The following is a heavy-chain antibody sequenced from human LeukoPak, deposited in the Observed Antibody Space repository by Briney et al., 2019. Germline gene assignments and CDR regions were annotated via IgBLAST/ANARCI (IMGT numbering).Heavy chain of an antibody. D-gene: IGHD5-12*01. J-gene: IGHJ4*02. CDR1: GFTFSTYA. CDR3: AKDRAGYSGGRGLDY. V-gene: IGHV3-23*01. CDR2: ISDSGDIR. Sequence: GGSLRLSCAASGFTFSTYAMRWVRQAPGKGLEWVSGISDSGDIRYYADSVKGRFTISRDNSKNTLYLQMNSLRAEDTAVYYCAKDRAGYSGGRGLDYWGQGTVVTVSS.